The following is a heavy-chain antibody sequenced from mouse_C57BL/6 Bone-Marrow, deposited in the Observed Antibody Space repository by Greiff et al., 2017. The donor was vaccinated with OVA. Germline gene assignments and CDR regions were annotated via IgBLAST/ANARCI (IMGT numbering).Heavy chain of an antibody. CDR1: GYTFTSYG. CDR2: IDPRSGNT. Sequence: QVQLQQSGAELARPGASVKLSCKASGYTFTSYGISWVKQRTGQGLEWIGEIDPRSGNTYYNEKFKGKATLTADKSSSTAYMELRSLTSEDSAVYFYARGLLYYFDYWGQGTTLTVSA. V-gene: IGHV1-81*01. CDR3: ARGLLYYFDY. J-gene: IGHJ2*01.